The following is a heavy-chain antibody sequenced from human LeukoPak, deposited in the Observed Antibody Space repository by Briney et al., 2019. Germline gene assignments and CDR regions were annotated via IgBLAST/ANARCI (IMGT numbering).Heavy chain of an antibody. CDR1: GYTFTSYG. CDR2: ISAYNGNT. CDR3: ARVNYYDSSGSLDY. J-gene: IGHJ4*02. D-gene: IGHD3-22*01. V-gene: IGHV1-18*01. Sequence: GASVKVSCKASGYTFTSYGISWVRQAPGQGLEWMGWISAYNGNTNYAQKLQGRVTMTTDTSTSTAYMELRSLRSDDTAVYYCARVNYYDSSGSLDYWAREPWSPSPQ.